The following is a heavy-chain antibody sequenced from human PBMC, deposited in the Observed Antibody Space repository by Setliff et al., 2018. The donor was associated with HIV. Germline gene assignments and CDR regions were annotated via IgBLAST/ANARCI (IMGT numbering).Heavy chain of an antibody. J-gene: IGHJ4*02. D-gene: IGHD6-19*01. CDR3: ARDLGGIVVAAFDY. CDR1: GYTFTTYA. Sequence: ASVKVSCKASGYTFTTYAIHWVRQAPGQRLEFMGWINAGNGNTKYSQRFQGRVTMTRDTSISTAYMELSSLTSEDTAVYYCARDLGGIVVAAFDYWGQGTLVTVSS. CDR2: INAGNGNT. V-gene: IGHV1-3*01.